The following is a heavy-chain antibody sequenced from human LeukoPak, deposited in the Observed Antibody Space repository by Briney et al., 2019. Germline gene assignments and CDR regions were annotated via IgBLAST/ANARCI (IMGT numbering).Heavy chain of an antibody. J-gene: IGHJ4*02. CDR3: ARALGGYGHFDY. D-gene: IGHD5-12*01. CDR2: INGDGSDT. V-gene: IGHV3-74*01. CDR1: GFTFSNYW. Sequence: PGGSLRLSCAASGFTFSNYWMHWVRQAPGKGLVCVSRINGDGSDTNYADSVRGRFTISRDNAKNTLSLQMNSLSAEDTAVYYCARALGGYGHFDYWGQGTLVTVSS.